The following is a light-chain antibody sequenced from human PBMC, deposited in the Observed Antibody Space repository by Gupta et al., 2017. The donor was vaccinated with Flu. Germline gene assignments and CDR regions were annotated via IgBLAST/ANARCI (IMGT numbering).Light chain of an antibody. CDR2: SDN. CDR3: AAWDDSLNGLV. J-gene: IGLJ2*01. CDR1: SSNMGSNT. Sequence: SVLTQPPSASGPPGHRARSSCYGSSSNMGSNTVSRYQQHPGTAPKLLIYSDNKRPSGVPDRFSGSKSGTSASLAISGLQAEDEADYYCAAWDDSLNGLVFGGGTKLTVL. V-gene: IGLV1-44*01.